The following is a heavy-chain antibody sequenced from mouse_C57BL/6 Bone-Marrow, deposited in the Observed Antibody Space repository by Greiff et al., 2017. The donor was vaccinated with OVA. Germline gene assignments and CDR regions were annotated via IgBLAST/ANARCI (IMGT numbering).Heavy chain of an antibody. D-gene: IGHD1-1*01. CDR3: ARSGYYYGSRPSDY. J-gene: IGHJ2*01. CDR2: IHPNSGST. CDR1: GYTFTSYW. V-gene: IGHV1-64*01. Sequence: QVQLQQPGAELVKPGASVKLSCKASGYTFTSYWMHWVKQRPGQGLEWIGMIHPNSGSTNYNEKFKSKATLTVDKSSSTAYMQLSSLTSEDSAVYYWARSGYYYGSRPSDYWGQGTTLTVSS.